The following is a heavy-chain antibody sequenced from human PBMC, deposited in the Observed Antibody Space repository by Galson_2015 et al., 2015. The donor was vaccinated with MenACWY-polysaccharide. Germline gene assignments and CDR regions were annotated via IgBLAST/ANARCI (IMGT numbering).Heavy chain of an antibody. V-gene: IGHV3-21*01. CDR3: ARDRWGIAAGDYYYYGMDV. J-gene: IGHJ6*02. CDR1: GFTFSSYS. D-gene: IGHD6-13*01. CDR2: ISSSSTYI. Sequence: SLRLSCAASGFTFSSYSMKWVRQAPGKGLEWVSAISSSSTYIYYADSVKGRFTVSRDNAKNSLYLQMNTLRAEDTAVYYCARDRWGIAAGDYYYYGMDVWGQGTTVTVSS.